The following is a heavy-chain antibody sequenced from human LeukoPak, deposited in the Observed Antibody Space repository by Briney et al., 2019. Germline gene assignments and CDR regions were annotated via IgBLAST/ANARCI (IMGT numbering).Heavy chain of an antibody. Sequence: NPSETLPLTCSASGGSISSSSYYWGWIRQPPGKGLEWIGSIYYSGSTYYNPSLKSRVTISVDTSKNQFSLKLSSVTAADTAVYYCARLSGPIDYWGQGTLVTVSS. CDR2: IYYSGST. D-gene: IGHD3-3*01. V-gene: IGHV4-39*01. J-gene: IGHJ4*02. CDR1: GGSISSSSYY. CDR3: ARLSGPIDY.